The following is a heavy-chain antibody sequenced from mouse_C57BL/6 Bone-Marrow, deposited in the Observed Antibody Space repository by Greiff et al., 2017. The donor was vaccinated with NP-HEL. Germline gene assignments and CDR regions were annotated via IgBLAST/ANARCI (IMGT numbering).Heavy chain of an antibody. CDR2: IYPGDGDT. D-gene: IGHD1-1*01. J-gene: IGHJ2*01. V-gene: IGHV1-80*01. CDR1: GYAFSSYW. Sequence: QVQLQHSGAELVKPGASVKISCKASGYAFSSYWMNWVKQRPGKGLEWIGQIYPGDGDTNYNGKFKGKATLTADKSSSTAYMQLSSLTSEDSAVYFCARSGTTVVVHFDYWGQGTTLTVSS. CDR3: ARSGTTVVVHFDY.